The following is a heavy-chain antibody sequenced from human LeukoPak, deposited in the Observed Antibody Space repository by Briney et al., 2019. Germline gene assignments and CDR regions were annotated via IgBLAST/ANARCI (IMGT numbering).Heavy chain of an antibody. CDR3: AIIGDTAMVIDY. CDR2: ISSSSSYI. CDR1: GFTSSSYS. J-gene: IGHJ4*02. Sequence: GGSLRLSCAASGFTSSSYSMNWVRQAPGKGLEWVSSISSSSSYIYYADSVKGRFTISRDNAKNSLYLQMNSLRAEDTAVYYCAIIGDTAMVIDYWGQGTLVTVSS. D-gene: IGHD5-18*01. V-gene: IGHV3-21*01.